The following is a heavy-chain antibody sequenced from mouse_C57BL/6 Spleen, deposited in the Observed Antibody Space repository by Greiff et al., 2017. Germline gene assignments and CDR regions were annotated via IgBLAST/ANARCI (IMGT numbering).Heavy chain of an antibody. D-gene: IGHD1-1*01. CDR3: ASPITTVVDAMDY. V-gene: IGHV1-82*01. CDR2: IYPGDGDT. CDR1: GYAFSSSW. Sequence: VKLMESGPELVKPGASVKISCKASGYAFSSSWMNWVKQRPGKGLEWIGRIYPGDGDTNYNGKFKGKATLTADKSSSTAYMQLSSLTSEDSAVYFCASPITTVVDAMDYWGQGTSVTVSS. J-gene: IGHJ4*01.